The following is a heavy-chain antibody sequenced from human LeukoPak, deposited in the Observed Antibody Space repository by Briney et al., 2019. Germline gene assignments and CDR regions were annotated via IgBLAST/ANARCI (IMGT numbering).Heavy chain of an antibody. D-gene: IGHD6-13*01. J-gene: IGHJ4*02. CDR2: ISGSGGST. CDR3: AKDPYSSSWYGIFDY. Sequence: GGSLRLSCAASGFTFSSYAMSWVRQAPGKGLEWVSAISGSGGSTYYADSVKGRFTISRDNSKNTLYLQMNSLRAEDTAVHYCAKDPYSSSWYGIFDYWGQGTLVTVSS. V-gene: IGHV3-23*01. CDR1: GFTFSSYA.